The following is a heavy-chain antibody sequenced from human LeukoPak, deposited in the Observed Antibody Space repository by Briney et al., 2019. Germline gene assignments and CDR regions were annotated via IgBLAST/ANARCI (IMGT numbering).Heavy chain of an antibody. CDR2: IYYSGST. CDR3: ARRGD. J-gene: IGHJ4*02. D-gene: IGHD3-16*01. Sequence: SETLSLTCTVSGGSISSSSYYWGWIRQPPGKGLEWIGSIYYSGSTYYNPSLESRVTISVDTSKNQFSLKLSSVTAADTAVYYCARRGDWGQGTLVTVSS. V-gene: IGHV4-39*01. CDR1: GGSISSSSYY.